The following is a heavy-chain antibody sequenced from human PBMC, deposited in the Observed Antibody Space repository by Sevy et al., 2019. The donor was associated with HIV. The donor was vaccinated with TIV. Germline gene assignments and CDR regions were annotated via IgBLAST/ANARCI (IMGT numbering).Heavy chain of an antibody. CDR3: ARAGYSSSSPSYFDY. J-gene: IGHJ4*02. CDR1: GGSFSGYY. V-gene: IGHV4-34*01. CDR2: INHSGST. D-gene: IGHD6-13*01. Sequence: SETLSLTCAVYGGSFSGYYWSWIRQPPGKGLEWIGEINHSGSTNYNPSPKSRVTISVDTSKNQFSLKLSSVTAADTAVYYCARAGYSSSSPSYFDYWGQGTLVTVSS.